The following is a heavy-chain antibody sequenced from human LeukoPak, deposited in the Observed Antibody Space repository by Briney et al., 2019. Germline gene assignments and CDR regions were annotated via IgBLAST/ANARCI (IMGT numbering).Heavy chain of an antibody. CDR1: GGSISSSNW. CDR3: ARDWETGWFDP. V-gene: IGHV4-4*02. CDR2: IYHSGST. D-gene: IGHD3-9*01. J-gene: IGHJ5*02. Sequence: PSETLSLTCAVSGGSISSSNWWSWVRQPPGKGLEWIGEIYHSGSTNYNPSLKSRVTLSVDKSKNQFSLKLSSVTGADTAVYYCARDWETGWFDPWGQGTLVTVAS.